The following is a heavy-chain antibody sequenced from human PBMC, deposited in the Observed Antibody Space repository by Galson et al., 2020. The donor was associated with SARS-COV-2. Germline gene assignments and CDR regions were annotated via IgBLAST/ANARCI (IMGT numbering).Heavy chain of an antibody. CDR2: ITPSNGNT. D-gene: IGHD2-8*02. Sequence: KISCKPSGYTFTYRFLHWVRQAPGQAPEWMARITPSNGNTDYAQTFQHRVTLTSDRSLSTPYMEMSSLRPEDTAIYYCASGYCPGGVWREVNGFDIWGQGTEVTVSS. CDR1: GYTFTYRF. V-gene: IGHV1-45*02. J-gene: IGHJ3*02. CDR3: ASGYCPGGVWREVNGFDI.